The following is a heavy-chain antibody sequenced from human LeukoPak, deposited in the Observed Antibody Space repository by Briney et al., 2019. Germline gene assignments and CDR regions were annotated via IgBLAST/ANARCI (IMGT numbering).Heavy chain of an antibody. Sequence: SETLSLTCTVSGGSISGYYWTWIRQPPGKGLEWIGQIYYNGKADYNPSLESRITISVDTSKNKISLKLNSVTAADTAIYYCAKFGADYDMDVWGQGTTVTVSS. J-gene: IGHJ6*02. V-gene: IGHV4-59*01. D-gene: IGHD3-16*01. CDR1: GGSISGYY. CDR3: AKFGADYDMDV. CDR2: IYYNGKA.